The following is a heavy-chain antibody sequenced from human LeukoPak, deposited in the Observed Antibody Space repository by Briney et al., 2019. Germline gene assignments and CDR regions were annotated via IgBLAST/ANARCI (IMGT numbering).Heavy chain of an antibody. V-gene: IGHV4-34*01. CDR1: GGSFSGYY. CDR2: INHSGST. D-gene: IGHD3-10*01. CDR3: ACYYGSGNDFRFDP. Sequence: SETLSLTCAVYGGSFSGYYWSWIRQPPGKGLEWIGEINHSGSTNYNPSLKSRVTISVDTSKNQFSLKLSSVTAADTAVYYCACYYGSGNDFRFDPWGQGTLVTVSS. J-gene: IGHJ5*02.